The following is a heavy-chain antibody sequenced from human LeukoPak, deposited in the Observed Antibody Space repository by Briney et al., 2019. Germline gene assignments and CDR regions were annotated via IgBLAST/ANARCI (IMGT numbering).Heavy chain of an antibody. CDR2: ISWNSGSK. V-gene: IGHV3-9*01. CDR3: ARDRDFWSGYSDY. Sequence: GGSLRLSCAASGFTFDEYAMHWVRQAPGKGLEWVSGISWNSGSKGYAGSVKGRFTISRDNAKNSLYLQMNSLRSEETAVYYCARDRDFWSGYSDYWGQGTLVTVSS. CDR1: GFTFDEYA. J-gene: IGHJ4*02. D-gene: IGHD3-3*01.